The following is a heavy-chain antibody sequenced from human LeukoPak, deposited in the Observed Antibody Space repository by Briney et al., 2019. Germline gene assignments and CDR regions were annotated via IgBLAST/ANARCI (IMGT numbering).Heavy chain of an antibody. V-gene: IGHV3-74*01. J-gene: IGHJ4*02. D-gene: IGHD4-17*01. Sequence: GGSLRLSCAASGFTFSNSWMHWVRQAPGEGLVWVSRMNSDGSTIDYADSVKGRFTISRDNSKNTLYLQMNSLRAEDTAVYYCAKAPNPPYGDYSNDYWGQGTLVTVSS. CDR1: GFTFSNSW. CDR3: AKAPNPPYGDYSNDY. CDR2: MNSDGSTI.